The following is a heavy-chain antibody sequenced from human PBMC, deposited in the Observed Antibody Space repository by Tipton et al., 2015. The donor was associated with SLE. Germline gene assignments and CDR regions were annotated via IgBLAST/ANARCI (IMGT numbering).Heavy chain of an antibody. D-gene: IGHD6-13*01. CDR3: ATLGSSSWYGGYYYYGMDV. Sequence: SLRLSCAASGFTFSSYGMHWVRQAPGKGLEWVAVIWYDGSNKYYTDSVKGRFTISRDNSKNTLYLQMNSLRAEDTAVYYCATLGSSSWYGGYYYYGMDVWGQGTTVTVSS. J-gene: IGHJ6*02. CDR1: GFTFSSYG. V-gene: IGHV3-33*01. CDR2: IWYDGSNK.